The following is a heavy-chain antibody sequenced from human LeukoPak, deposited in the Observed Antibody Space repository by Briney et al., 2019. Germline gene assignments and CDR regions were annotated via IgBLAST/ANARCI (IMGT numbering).Heavy chain of an antibody. D-gene: IGHD5-18*01. CDR2: IYYSGST. CDR1: GGSISSGDYY. CDR3: ARVRPWGYSYGVAYAFDI. V-gene: IGHV4-30-4*01. Sequence: PSETLSLTCTVSGGSISSGDYYWSWIRQPPGKGLEWIGYIYYSGSTYYNPSLKSRVTISVDTSKNQFSLKLSSVTAADTAVYYCARVRPWGYSYGVAYAFDIWRQGTVVTISS. J-gene: IGHJ3*02.